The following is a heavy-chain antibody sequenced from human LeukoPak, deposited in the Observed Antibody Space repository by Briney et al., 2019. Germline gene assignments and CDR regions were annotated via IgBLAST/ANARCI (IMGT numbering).Heavy chain of an antibody. Sequence: GGSLRLSCAASGFPFSNYWMHWVRQAPGKGLVWVSRINEDGWTTDYADSVKGRFAISRDIAKNTLYLQMNSLRAEDAAVYYCARDVAGMDGYWGQGTLVTVSS. CDR2: INEDGWTT. D-gene: IGHD2-15*01. V-gene: IGHV3-74*01. J-gene: IGHJ4*02. CDR1: GFPFSNYW. CDR3: ARDVAGMDGY.